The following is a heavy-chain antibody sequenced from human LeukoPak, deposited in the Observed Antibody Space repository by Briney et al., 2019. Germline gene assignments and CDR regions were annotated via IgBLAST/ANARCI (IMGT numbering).Heavy chain of an antibody. V-gene: IGHV1-2*02. J-gene: IGHJ4*02. CDR1: GYTFTGYY. Sequence: GASVKVSCKASGYTFTGYYMHWVRQAPGQGLEWMGWINPNSGGTNYAQKFQGRVTMTRDTSISTAYMELSRLRSDDTAVYYCAREEVGAHRGFYYWGQGTLVTVSS. D-gene: IGHD1-26*01. CDR3: AREEVGAHRGFYY. CDR2: INPNSGGT.